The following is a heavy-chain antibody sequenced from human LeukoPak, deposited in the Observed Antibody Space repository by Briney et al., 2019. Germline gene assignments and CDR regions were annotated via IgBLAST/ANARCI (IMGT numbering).Heavy chain of an antibody. V-gene: IGHV3-11*01. CDR2: ISSSGSTI. Sequence: GSLRLSCAASGFTFSDYYMSWIRQAPGKGLEWVSYISSSGSTIYYADSVKGRFTISRDNAKNSLYLQMNSLRAEDTAVYYCARDRERITMVRGVTPGYWGQGTLVTVSS. J-gene: IGHJ4*02. CDR1: GFTFSDYY. CDR3: ARDRERITMVRGVTPGY. D-gene: IGHD3-10*01.